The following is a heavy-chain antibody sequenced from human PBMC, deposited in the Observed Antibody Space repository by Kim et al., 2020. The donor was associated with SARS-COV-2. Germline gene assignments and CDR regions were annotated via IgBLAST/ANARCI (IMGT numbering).Heavy chain of an antibody. D-gene: IGHD3-10*01. CDR1: GGTFSSYA. J-gene: IGHJ6*02. CDR2: IIPILGIA. V-gene: IGHV1-69*04. Sequence: SVKVSCKASGGTFSSYAISWVRQAPGQGLEWMGRIIPILGIANYAQKFQGRVTITADKSTSTAYMELSSLRSEDTAVYYCARDTSIGEGLYYYYGMDVWGQGTTVTVSS. CDR3: ARDTSIGEGLYYYYGMDV.